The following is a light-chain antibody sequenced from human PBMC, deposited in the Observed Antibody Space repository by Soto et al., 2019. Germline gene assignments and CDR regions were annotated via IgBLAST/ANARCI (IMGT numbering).Light chain of an antibody. CDR2: FDD. Sequence: QPVLTQPPSVSEAPRQRVSISCSGNTSNVGNNAVNWYQQLPGKTPKLLIYFDDLVPSGVSDRFSGSKSGTSASLAISGLRSDDEADYYCAAWDDSLNVVLFGGGTKLTVL. CDR1: TSNVGNNA. J-gene: IGLJ2*01. CDR3: AAWDDSLNVVL. V-gene: IGLV1-36*01.